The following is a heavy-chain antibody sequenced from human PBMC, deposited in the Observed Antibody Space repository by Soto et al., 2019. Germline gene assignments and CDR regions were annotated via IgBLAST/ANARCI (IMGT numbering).Heavy chain of an antibody. D-gene: IGHD3-10*01. V-gene: IGHV4-31*03. J-gene: IGHJ6*02. CDR2: IYYTGST. Sequence: QVQLQESGPGLVKPSQTLSLTCTFSGVSISSGGYYWRWIRQLPGKGLEWMGNIYYTGSTYYSPSLMSRVTLSVDTSKNQFSLKLSSVTAADTAVYYCARDQGDYYGSRTYRFGMDVWGQGTTVTVSS. CDR1: GVSISSGGYY. CDR3: ARDQGDYYGSRTYRFGMDV.